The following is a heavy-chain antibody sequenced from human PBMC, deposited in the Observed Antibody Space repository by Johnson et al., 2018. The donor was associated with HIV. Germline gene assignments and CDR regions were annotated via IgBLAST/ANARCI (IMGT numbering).Heavy chain of an antibody. V-gene: IGHV3-30*18. D-gene: IGHD6-6*01. Sequence: QVQLVESGGGVVQPGRSLRLSCAASGFTFSSYGMHWVRQAPGKGLEWVAVISYDGSNKYYADSVKGRFTISRDNSKNTLYLQINSLRADDTAVYYCAKVLTYSRSSEMVGDAFDIWGQGTMVTVSS. CDR3: AKVLTYSRSSEMVGDAFDI. CDR2: ISYDGSNK. J-gene: IGHJ3*02. CDR1: GFTFSSYG.